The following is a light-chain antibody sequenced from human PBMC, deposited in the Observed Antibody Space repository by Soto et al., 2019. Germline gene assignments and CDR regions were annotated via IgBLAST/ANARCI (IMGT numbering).Light chain of an antibody. J-gene: IGLJ1*01. CDR1: SSDVGSYNY. V-gene: IGLV2-14*01. CDR2: EVS. Sequence: HSALTHPASVSGSPGHSITMSCTGTSSDVGSYNYVSWYQQHPGKAPKLMIYEVSDRPSGISSRFSGSKSGNTASLTISGLQTEDEADYYCSSYTSSSTLFGTGTKVTVL. CDR3: SSYTSSSTL.